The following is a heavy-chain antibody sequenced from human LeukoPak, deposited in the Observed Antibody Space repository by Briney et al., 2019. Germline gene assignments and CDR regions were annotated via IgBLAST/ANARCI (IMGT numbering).Heavy chain of an antibody. D-gene: IGHD5-18*01. V-gene: IGHV4-34*01. J-gene: IGHJ5*02. CDR2: INHIGST. CDR1: GGSFSGDY. CDR3: ARGQQLPGDLAGFDP. Sequence: SETLSLTCAVYGGSFSGDYWSWVRQPPRKGLEWIGEINHIGSTTYNTSLTRRATTSVDTSKNQFSLKLSSVTAADTAVYYCARGQQLPGDLAGFDPWGQGTLVTVSS.